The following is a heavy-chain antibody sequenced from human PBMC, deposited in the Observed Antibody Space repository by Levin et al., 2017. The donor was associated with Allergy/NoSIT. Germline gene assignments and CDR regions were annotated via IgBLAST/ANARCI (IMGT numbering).Heavy chain of an antibody. CDR2: ISYDGSNK. CDR3: AKCLGQLEAVCGMDV. CDR1: GFTFSSYG. J-gene: IGHJ6*02. V-gene: IGHV3-30*18. D-gene: IGHD6-6*01. Sequence: QRGESLKISCAASGFTFSSYGMHWVRQAPGKGLEWVAVISYDGSNKYYADSVKGRFTISRDNSKNTLYLQMNSLRAEDTAVYYCAKCLGQLEAVCGMDVWGQGTTVTVSS.